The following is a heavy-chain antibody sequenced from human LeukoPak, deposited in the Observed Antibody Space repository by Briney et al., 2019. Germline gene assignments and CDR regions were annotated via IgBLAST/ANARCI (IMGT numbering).Heavy chain of an antibody. CDR1: GYTFTSYG. CDR3: ARGDRLVVRGVIGPCNY. Sequence: ASVKVSCKASGYTFTSYGITWVRQAPGQVLEWMGWISAYNGNTNYAQKFQGRVTMTTDTSTTTAYMELRSLTSDDTAVYFCARGDRLVVRGVIGPCNYWGQGTLVTVSS. V-gene: IGHV1-18*01. D-gene: IGHD3-10*01. J-gene: IGHJ4*02. CDR2: ISAYNGNT.